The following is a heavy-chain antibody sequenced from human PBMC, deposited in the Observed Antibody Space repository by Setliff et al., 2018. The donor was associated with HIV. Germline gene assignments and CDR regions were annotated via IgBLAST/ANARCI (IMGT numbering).Heavy chain of an antibody. V-gene: IGHV1-2*02. J-gene: IGHJ6*03. D-gene: IGHD2-15*01. CDR2: VRPYNADI. Sequence: GASVKVSCKASGFTFSDYYMHWVRQAPGQGLEWMGWVRPYNADINYAQKFQGRVTMTSDTSISTAYLELSGLTSDDTAIYYCSRDRAYCSSGSCYRPLVYYFYYMDVWGTGTTVTVS. CDR3: SRDRAYCSSGSCYRPLVYYFYYMDV. CDR1: GFTFSDYY.